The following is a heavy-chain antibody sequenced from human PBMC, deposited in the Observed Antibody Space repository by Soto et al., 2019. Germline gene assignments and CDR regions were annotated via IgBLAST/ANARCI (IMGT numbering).Heavy chain of an antibody. Sequence: GGSLRLSCAASGFTFSSYAMSWVRQAPGKGLEWVSAISGSGGSTYYADSVKGRFTISRDNSKNTLYLQMNSLRAEDTAVYYCAKALYSGSPIPRILDVWGQGTTVTVSS. CDR1: GFTFSSYA. D-gene: IGHD1-26*01. J-gene: IGHJ6*02. CDR3: AKALYSGSPIPRILDV. V-gene: IGHV3-23*01. CDR2: ISGSGGST.